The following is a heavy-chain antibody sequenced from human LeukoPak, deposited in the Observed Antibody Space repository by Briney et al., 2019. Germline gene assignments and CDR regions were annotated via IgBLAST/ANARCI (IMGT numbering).Heavy chain of an antibody. V-gene: IGHV3-23*01. CDR3: ARLGGWYGNYYYGMDV. CDR1: GFTFSNYA. CDR2: ISSSGGRT. J-gene: IGHJ6*02. Sequence: GGSLRLSCTASGFTFSNYAMSWVRQAPGKGLEWVSSISSSGGRTNYADSVMGRFTISRDNAKNSLYLQMNSLRAEDTAVYYCARLGGWYGNYYYGMDVWGQGTTVTVSS. D-gene: IGHD6-19*01.